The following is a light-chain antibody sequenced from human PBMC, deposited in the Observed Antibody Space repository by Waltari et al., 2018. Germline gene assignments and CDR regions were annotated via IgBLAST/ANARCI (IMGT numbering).Light chain of an antibody. CDR3: QQSYSTPRVT. Sequence: DIQMTQSPSSLSASVGDRVTITCRASQSISSYLNWYQQKPGKAPKLLIYAASSLQSEVPSKFSGSGSGTDFTLPISSLQPDDFATYYCQQSYSTPRVTFGQGTKLEIK. V-gene: IGKV1-39*01. CDR1: QSISSY. J-gene: IGKJ2*01. CDR2: AAS.